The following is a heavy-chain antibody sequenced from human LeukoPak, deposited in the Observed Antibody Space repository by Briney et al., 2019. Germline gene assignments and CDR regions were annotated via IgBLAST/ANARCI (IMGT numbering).Heavy chain of an antibody. V-gene: IGHV3-30*18. D-gene: IGHD3-22*01. CDR3: AKSPYYYDSSGYYGDYYFDY. J-gene: IGHJ4*02. CDR1: GFTFSSYG. CDR2: ISYDGSNK. Sequence: SGGSLRLSCAASGFTFSSYGMHWVRQAPGKGLEWVAVISYDGSNKYYADSVKGRFTISRDNSKNTLYLQMNSLRAEDTAVYYCAKSPYYYDSSGYYGDYYFDYWGQGTLVTVSS.